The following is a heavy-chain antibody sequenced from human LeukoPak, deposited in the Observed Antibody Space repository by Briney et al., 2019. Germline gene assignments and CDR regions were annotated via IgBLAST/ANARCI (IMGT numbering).Heavy chain of an antibody. V-gene: IGHV1-69*01. CDR3: VRPDRIFGVPAAFDA. Sequence: SVKVSCKASGGSFSDYPTNWVRQAPGQGLEWLGGIIPKYSASNYAQAFQGRVTITADESTNTVYMEMSGLRPDDTAVYYCVRPDRIFGVPAAFDAWGQGTLVAVSS. CDR1: GGSFSDYP. J-gene: IGHJ3*01. D-gene: IGHD3-3*02. CDR2: IIPKYSAS.